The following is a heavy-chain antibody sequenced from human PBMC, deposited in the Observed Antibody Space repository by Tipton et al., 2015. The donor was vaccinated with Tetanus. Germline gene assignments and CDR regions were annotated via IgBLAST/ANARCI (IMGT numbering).Heavy chain of an antibody. V-gene: IGHV3-7*01. Sequence: LRLSCAASGFTFSSYWMTWVRQAPGKGLEWVANINQHGSEKYYVDSVKGRFTMSRDNAKNSLFLQMNSLRAEDTAVYYCARDRGGAYDYWGQGTLVTVSS. CDR2: INQHGSEK. CDR3: ARDRGGAYDY. D-gene: IGHD4-23*01. J-gene: IGHJ4*02. CDR1: GFTFSSYW.